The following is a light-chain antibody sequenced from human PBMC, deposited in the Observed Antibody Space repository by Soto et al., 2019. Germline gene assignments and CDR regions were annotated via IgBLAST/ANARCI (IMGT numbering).Light chain of an antibody. CDR2: EVS. J-gene: IGLJ1*01. CDR1: SSDIGGYNY. Sequence: QSVLTQPASVSGSPGQSITISCTGTSSDIGGYNYISWYQQHPGEAPKLMIYEVSNRPSGVSNRFSGSKSGNTASLTISGLQADDEADYYCCSRASSITYVFGSGTKLTVL. CDR3: CSRASSITYV. V-gene: IGLV2-14*01.